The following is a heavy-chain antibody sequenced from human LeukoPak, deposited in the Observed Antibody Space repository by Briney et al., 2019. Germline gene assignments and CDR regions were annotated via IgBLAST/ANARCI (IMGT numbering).Heavy chain of an antibody. Sequence: ASVKVSCKASGGTFSSYAICWVRQAPGQGLEWMGRIIPIFGIANYAQKFQGRVTITADKSTSTAYMELSSLRSEDTAVYYCAREKANWFDPWGQGTLVTVSS. CDR3: AREKANWFDP. CDR1: GGTFSSYA. J-gene: IGHJ5*02. CDR2: IIPIFGIA. V-gene: IGHV1-69*04.